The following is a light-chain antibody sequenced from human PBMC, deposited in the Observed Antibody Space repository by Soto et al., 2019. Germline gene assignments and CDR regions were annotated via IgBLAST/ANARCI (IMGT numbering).Light chain of an antibody. Sequence: QSVLTQPPSASGTPGQRVTISCSGSSSNIGSNTVNWYQQLPGTAPKLLIYSKNQRPSGVPDRFSGSKSGTSASLAISGLQSEEEADYYCAAWDDSLNGYVFGTGTKLTVL. J-gene: IGLJ1*01. CDR1: SSNIGSNT. CDR2: SKN. V-gene: IGLV1-44*01. CDR3: AAWDDSLNGYV.